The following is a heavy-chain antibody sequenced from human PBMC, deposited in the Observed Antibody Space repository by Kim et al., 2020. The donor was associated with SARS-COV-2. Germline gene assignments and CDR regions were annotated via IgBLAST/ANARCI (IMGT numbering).Heavy chain of an antibody. J-gene: IGHJ3*01. Sequence: GGSLRLSCAASGFSFSGYYMNWIRQAPGKGLEWVSYIGTISSYTKYADSVQGRFTISRDNAKNSLYLQMNSLRAEDTAVYYCARPKGYCSGASCECAFDVWGQGTMVTVSS. V-gene: IGHV3-11*03. CDR1: GFSFSGYY. CDR2: IGTISSYT. D-gene: IGHD2-15*01. CDR3: ARPKGYCSGASCECAFDV.